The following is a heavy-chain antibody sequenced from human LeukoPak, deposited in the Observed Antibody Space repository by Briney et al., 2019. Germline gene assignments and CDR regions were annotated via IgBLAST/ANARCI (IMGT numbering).Heavy chain of an antibody. CDR3: ARDRTQGVWYLDL. D-gene: IGHD2-8*01. Sequence: ASVKVSCKASGYTFTGHYMHWVRQAPGQGLECMGWINSNNGDTSYAQKFQGRVTMTRDTSINTAYMELNRLISDDTAVYYCARDRTQGVWYLDLWGRGTLITVSS. CDR1: GYTFTGHY. CDR2: INSNNGDT. V-gene: IGHV1-2*02. J-gene: IGHJ2*01.